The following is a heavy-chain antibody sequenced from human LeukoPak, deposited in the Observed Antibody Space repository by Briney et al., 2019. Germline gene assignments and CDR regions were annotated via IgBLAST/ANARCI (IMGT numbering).Heavy chain of an antibody. CDR3: ARRSSGYYSDSRAFDI. CDR1: GFTFSIYW. CDR2: INQDGSEK. V-gene: IGHV3-7*01. J-gene: IGHJ3*02. Sequence: GGSLRLSCAASGFTFSIYWMSWVRQAPGKGLEWVANINQDGSEKYYVDSVEGRFTISRDNAKNSLYLQMNSLRAEDTAVYYCARRSSGYYSDSRAFDIWGQGTMVTVSS. D-gene: IGHD3-22*01.